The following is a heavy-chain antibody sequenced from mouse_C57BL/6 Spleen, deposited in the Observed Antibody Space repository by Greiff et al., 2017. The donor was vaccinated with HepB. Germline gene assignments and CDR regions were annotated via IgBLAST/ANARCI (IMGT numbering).Heavy chain of an antibody. CDR3: ARDGDYDDYFDY. D-gene: IGHD2-4*01. Sequence: QVQLQQPGAELVKPGASVKLSCKASGYTFTSYWMHWVKQRPGQGLEWIGMIHPNSGSTNYNEKFKSKATLTVDKPSSTAYMQLSSLTSEDSAVYYCARDGDYDDYFDYWGQGTTLTVSS. V-gene: IGHV1-64*01. J-gene: IGHJ2*01. CDR1: GYTFTSYW. CDR2: IHPNSGST.